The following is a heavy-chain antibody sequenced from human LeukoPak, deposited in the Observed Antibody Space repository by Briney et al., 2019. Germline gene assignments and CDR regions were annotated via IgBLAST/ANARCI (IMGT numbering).Heavy chain of an antibody. D-gene: IGHD6-19*01. Sequence: ASVKVSCKVSGYTLTELSMHWVRQAPGKGLEWMGGFDPEDGETIYAQKFQGRVTMTEDTSTDTAYTELSSLRSEDTAVYYCATSRLGSGWYYFDYWGQGTLVTVSS. CDR1: GYTLTELS. CDR3: ATSRLGSGWYYFDY. J-gene: IGHJ4*02. V-gene: IGHV1-24*01. CDR2: FDPEDGET.